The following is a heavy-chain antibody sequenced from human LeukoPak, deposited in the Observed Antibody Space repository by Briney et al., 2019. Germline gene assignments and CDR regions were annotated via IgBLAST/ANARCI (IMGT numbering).Heavy chain of an antibody. D-gene: IGHD6-13*01. J-gene: IGHJ4*02. V-gene: IGHV4-39*07. CDR3: ARGVAVEAAVDY. Sequence: PSETLSLTCTVSGGSISSSSYYWGWIRQPPGKGLEWIGEINHSGSTNYNPSLKSRVTISVDTSKNQFSLKLSSVTAADTAVYYCARGVAVEAAVDYWGQGTLVTVSS. CDR1: GGSISSSSYY. CDR2: INHSGST.